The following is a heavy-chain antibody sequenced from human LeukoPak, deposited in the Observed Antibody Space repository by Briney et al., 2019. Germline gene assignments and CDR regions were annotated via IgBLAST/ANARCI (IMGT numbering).Heavy chain of an antibody. J-gene: IGHJ6*03. CDR1: GLTVSSNH. CDR3: ARGARAATGYYYYHMDV. D-gene: IGHD2-15*01. CDR2: IYTGGST. V-gene: IGHV3-53*01. Sequence: PGGSLRLSCAASGLTVSSNHMSWVRQAPGKGLEWVLVIYTGGSTDYADSVKGRFTISRDNSKNTLYLQMNSLRAEDTAVYYCARGARAATGYYYYHMDVWGKGTTVTVSS.